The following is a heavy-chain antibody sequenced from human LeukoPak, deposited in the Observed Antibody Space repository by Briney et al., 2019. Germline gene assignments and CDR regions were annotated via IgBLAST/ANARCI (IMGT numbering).Heavy chain of an antibody. D-gene: IGHD6-13*01. J-gene: IGHJ4*02. V-gene: IGHV1-46*01. CDR3: AKPGDFIAAAGTEYYFDY. CDR2: INPSGGST. CDR1: GYTFTSYY. Sequence: ASVKVSCKASGYTFTSYYMHWVRQAPGQGLEWMGIINPSGGSTSYAQKFQGRVTMTRDTSTSTVYMELSSLRSEDTAVYYCAKPGDFIAAAGTEYYFDYWGQGTLVTVSS.